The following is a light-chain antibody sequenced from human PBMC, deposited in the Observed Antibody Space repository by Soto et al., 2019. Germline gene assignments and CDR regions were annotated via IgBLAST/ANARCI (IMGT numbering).Light chain of an antibody. CDR3: EPYSSLVT. CDR1: QSVSSY. J-gene: IGKJ5*01. V-gene: IGKV3-11*01. CDR2: DTS. Sequence: ATRAVSGKEGATRCCRASQSVSSYLAWYQQKPGQAPRLLIYDTSNRATGIPARFSGSGSGTDFTLPLSRLAPEALPPYYWEPYSSLVTFARGTRLEIK.